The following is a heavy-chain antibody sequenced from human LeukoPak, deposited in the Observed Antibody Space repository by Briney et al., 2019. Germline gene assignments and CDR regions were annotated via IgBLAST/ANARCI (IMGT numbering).Heavy chain of an antibody. J-gene: IGHJ3*02. V-gene: IGHV3-64*01. Sequence: PGGSLRLSCAASGFTFSSYAMHWARQAPGKGLEYVSAISSNGGSTYYANSVKGRFTISRDNSKNTLYLQMGSLRAEDMAVYYCARDRGQRWLQFGDAFDIWGQGTMVTVSS. CDR2: ISSNGGST. D-gene: IGHD5-24*01. CDR1: GFTFSSYA. CDR3: ARDRGQRWLQFGDAFDI.